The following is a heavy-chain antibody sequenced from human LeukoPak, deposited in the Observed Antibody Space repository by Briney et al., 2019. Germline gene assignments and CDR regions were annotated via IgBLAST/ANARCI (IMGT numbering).Heavy chain of an antibody. D-gene: IGHD4-17*01. Sequence: GGSLRLSCAASGFTFYHTWMTWVRQAPGKGREWVGQIQSKTDGGTTDYAAPVKGRFTISRDDSKSTQYLQMNSLKTDDTAVYFCATKDYDVYMPDSWGQGTLVTVSS. CDR3: ATKDYDVYMPDS. J-gene: IGHJ4*02. CDR1: GFTFYHTW. V-gene: IGHV3-15*01. CDR2: IQSKTDGGTT.